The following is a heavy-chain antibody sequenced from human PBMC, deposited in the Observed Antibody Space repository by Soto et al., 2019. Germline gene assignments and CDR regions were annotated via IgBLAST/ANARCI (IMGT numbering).Heavy chain of an antibody. CDR3: ARVAGTYDYTGTAFDI. J-gene: IGHJ3*02. CDR2: ISSNGGST. V-gene: IGHV3-64*01. D-gene: IGHD3-16*01. CDR1: GFTFSSHA. Sequence: GGSLRLSCAASGFTFSSHAMHWVRQAPGKGLEYVSAISSNGGSTYYANSVKGRFTISRDNSKNTLYLQMGSLRAEDMAVYYCARVAGTYDYTGTAFDIWGQGTMVTVSS.